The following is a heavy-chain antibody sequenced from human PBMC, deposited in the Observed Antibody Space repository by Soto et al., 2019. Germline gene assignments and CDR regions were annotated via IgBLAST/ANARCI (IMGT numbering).Heavy chain of an antibody. Sequence: EVQLVESGGGLVQPGGSLKLSCAASGFTFSGSAIHWVRQASGKGLEWVARIRTKSTGYATTYAASVKCRFTISRDDSKTMAYLQMNGLKTEDTAMYYCSRVEYVTSSPIGWGQGTLVTVSS. V-gene: IGHV3-73*02. J-gene: IGHJ4*02. CDR3: SRVEYVTSSPIG. CDR1: GFTFSGSA. CDR2: IRTKSTGYAT. D-gene: IGHD6-6*01.